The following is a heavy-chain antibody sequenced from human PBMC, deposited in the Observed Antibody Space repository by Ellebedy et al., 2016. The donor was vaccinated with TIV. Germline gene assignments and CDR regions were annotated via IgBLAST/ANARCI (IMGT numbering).Heavy chain of an antibody. D-gene: IGHD2-2*02. Sequence: ASVKVSXXASGYTFTSYDINWVRQATGQGLEWMGWMNPNSGNTGYAQKFQSRVTMTRNTSISTAYMELSSLRSEDTAVYYCARGYCSSTSCYIRGYYYYMDVWGKGTTVTVSS. CDR3: ARGYCSSTSCYIRGYYYYMDV. V-gene: IGHV1-8*01. CDR2: MNPNSGNT. J-gene: IGHJ6*03. CDR1: GYTFTSYD.